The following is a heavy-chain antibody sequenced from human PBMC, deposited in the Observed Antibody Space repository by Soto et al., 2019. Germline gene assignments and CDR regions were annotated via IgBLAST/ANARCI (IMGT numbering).Heavy chain of an antibody. Sequence: QVHLQQWGPGLLKPSATLSLTSGVSGSLPVGSLSTYVWTWIRQTPGKGPEWIGAVNHSGSPNSRTTLKRRLTMSFETSKLQFSLNLTSGTAAYTAVYYCSRARFSQWLQYDYGLDVWGQGTTVDVS. CDR2: VNHSGSP. CDR3: SRARFSQWLQYDYGLDV. CDR1: GSLPVGSLSTYV. J-gene: IGHJ6*02. D-gene: IGHD3-3*01. V-gene: IGHV4-34*01.